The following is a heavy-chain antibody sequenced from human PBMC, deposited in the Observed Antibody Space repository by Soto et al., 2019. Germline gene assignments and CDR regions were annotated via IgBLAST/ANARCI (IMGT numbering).Heavy chain of an antibody. D-gene: IGHD3-22*01. V-gene: IGHV3-48*01. J-gene: IGHJ4*02. CDR3: ARAGYYYDSSGYKRRGYFDY. CDR1: GFTFSSYS. Sequence: GGSLRLSCAASGFTFSSYSMNWVRQAPGKGLEWVSYISSSSSTIYYADSVKGRFTISRDNAKNSLYLQMNSLRAEDTAVYYCARAGYYYDSSGYKRRGYFDYWGQGTLVTVSS. CDR2: ISSSSSTI.